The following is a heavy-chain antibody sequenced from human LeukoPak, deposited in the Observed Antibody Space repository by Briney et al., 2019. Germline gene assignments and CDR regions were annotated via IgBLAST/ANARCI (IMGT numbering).Heavy chain of an antibody. CDR3: AKGVMPNYYFGMDV. J-gene: IGHJ6*02. Sequence: GGSLRLSCAASGFTFSTYWMNWVRQAPGKGLEWVSSISSSSSYIYYADSVKGRFTISRGNAKNSLYLQMNSLRADDTAVYYCAKGVMPNYYFGMDVWGQGTTVTVSS. CDR1: GFTFSTYW. D-gene: IGHD2-2*01. CDR2: ISSSSSYI. V-gene: IGHV3-21*04.